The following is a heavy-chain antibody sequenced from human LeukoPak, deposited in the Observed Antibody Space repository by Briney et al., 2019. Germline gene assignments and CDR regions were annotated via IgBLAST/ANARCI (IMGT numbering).Heavy chain of an antibody. CDR2: ISGSGGST. V-gene: IGHV3-23*01. CDR3: AKDLGRGSSD. CDR1: GFTFSSYA. J-gene: IGHJ4*02. Sequence: GGSLRLSCADSGFTFSSYAMSWLRQAPGKGLEWVSAISGSGGSTYYADSVKGRFTISRDKSKNTLYLQMNSLRAEDTAVYYCAKDLGRGSSDWGQGTLVIVSS. D-gene: IGHD3-16*01.